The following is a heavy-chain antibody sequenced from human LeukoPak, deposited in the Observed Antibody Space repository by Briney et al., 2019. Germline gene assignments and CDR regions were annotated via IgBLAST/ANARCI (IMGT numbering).Heavy chain of an antibody. CDR3: ARGYSGYGTRFDP. Sequence: SSQTLSLTCTVSGDSISSTSYYRSWIRQPAGKGLEWIGRIYTSGSSDYNPSLKSRVTISVDTSKNHFSLKLSSVTAADTAVYYCARGYSGYGTRFDPWGQGTLVTVSS. V-gene: IGHV4-61*02. CDR1: GDSISSTSYY. CDR2: IYTSGSS. J-gene: IGHJ5*02. D-gene: IGHD5-12*01.